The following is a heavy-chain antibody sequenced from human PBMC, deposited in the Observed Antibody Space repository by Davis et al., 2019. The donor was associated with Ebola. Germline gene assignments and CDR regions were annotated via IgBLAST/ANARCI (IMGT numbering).Heavy chain of an antibody. CDR2: ISTNGENT. Sequence: GGSLRLSCSASGFTFSSYAMHWVRQAPGKGLESVSRISTNGENTYYAESVKGRFTISRDNSKNTLHLQMNSLRVEDTAMYYCVKDTSNIWFDVWGQGTLVTVSA. D-gene: IGHD2/OR15-2a*01. J-gene: IGHJ3*01. CDR1: GFTFSSYA. CDR3: VKDTSNIWFDV. V-gene: IGHV3-64D*08.